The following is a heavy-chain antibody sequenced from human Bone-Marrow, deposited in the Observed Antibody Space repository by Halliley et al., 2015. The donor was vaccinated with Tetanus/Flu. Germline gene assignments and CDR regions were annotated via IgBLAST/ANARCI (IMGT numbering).Heavy chain of an antibody. D-gene: IGHD2-2*01. CDR3: AKDLWDCSSSSCYSVSYHNYGVDV. CDR1: GSTFSSHA. CDR2: ISGSGDTT. Sequence: SLRLSCTTSGSTFSSHAMSWVRQAPGKGLEWVSVISGSGDTTNYADSVKGRFTSSRDNSMDTLYLQMNSLRAEDTAVYYCAKDLWDCSSSSCYSVSYHNYGVDVWGQGTTVTVSS. V-gene: IGHV3-23*01. J-gene: IGHJ6*02.